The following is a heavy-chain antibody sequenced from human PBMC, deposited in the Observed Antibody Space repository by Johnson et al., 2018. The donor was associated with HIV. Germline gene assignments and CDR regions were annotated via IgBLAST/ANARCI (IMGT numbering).Heavy chain of an antibody. CDR1: GFTFSSYW. CDR2: IKQDGSEK. D-gene: IGHD3-22*01. Sequence: VQLVESGGGLVQPGGSLRLSCAASGFTFSSYWMSWVRQAPGKGLEWVANIKQDGSEKYYVDSVKGRFTISRDNAKNSLYLQMDSLRAEDTAVYYCAREGTKDSSGLDVGAFDIWGQGTMVIVSS. V-gene: IGHV3-7*05. J-gene: IGHJ3*02. CDR3: AREGTKDSSGLDVGAFDI.